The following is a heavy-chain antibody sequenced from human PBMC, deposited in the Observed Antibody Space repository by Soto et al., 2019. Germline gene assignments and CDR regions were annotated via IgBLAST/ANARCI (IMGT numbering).Heavy chain of an antibody. CDR2: ISYDGSNK. CDR3: AKCQYYYDSSGSQDY. J-gene: IGHJ4*02. D-gene: IGHD3-22*01. V-gene: IGHV3-30*18. CDR1: GFTFSSYG. Sequence: QVQLVESGGGVVQPGRSLRLSCAASGFTFSSYGMHWVRQAPGKGLEWVAVISYDGSNKYYADSVKGRFTISRDNSKNALYLQMNSLRAEDTAVYYCAKCQYYYDSSGSQDYWGQGTLVTVSS.